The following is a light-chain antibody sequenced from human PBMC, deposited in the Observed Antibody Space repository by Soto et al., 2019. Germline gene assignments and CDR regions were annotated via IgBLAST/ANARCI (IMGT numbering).Light chain of an antibody. J-gene: IGKJ1*01. V-gene: IGKV3-20*01. Sequence: EIMLTQSPGTLSLSPGERVTLSCRASQTVTSNYLAWYQQRPGQAPRLLIYGASSRATGVPERFSGGGSGTDFTLTISSLEPEDCAFYFCQQYGNTPWTFGQGATVEIK. CDR3: QQYGNTPWT. CDR2: GAS. CDR1: QTVTSNY.